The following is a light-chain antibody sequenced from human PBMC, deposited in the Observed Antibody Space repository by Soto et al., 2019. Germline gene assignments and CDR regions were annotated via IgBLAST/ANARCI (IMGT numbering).Light chain of an antibody. CDR3: QQYNNWIT. CDR2: GAS. J-gene: IGKJ4*01. V-gene: IGKV3-15*01. CDR1: QSVGSN. Sequence: EIVLTQFPGTLSLSPGESATLSCRASQSVGSNYLAWYQQRPGQPPRLLIYGASTRATGIPVRISGSGSGTEFNLTISSLQSEDFAVYYCQQYNNWITFGGGTKVEIK.